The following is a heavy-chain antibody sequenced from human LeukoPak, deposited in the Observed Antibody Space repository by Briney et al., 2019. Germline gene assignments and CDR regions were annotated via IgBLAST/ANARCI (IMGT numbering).Heavy chain of an antibody. CDR3: ARALKNPTAVAADY. V-gene: IGHV1-2*02. D-gene: IGHD6-19*01. CDR1: GYTFTGYY. Sequence: AASVKVSCKASGYTFTGYYMHWVRQAPGQGLEWMGWINPNSGGTNYAQKFQGRVTMTRDTSISTAYMELSRLRSDDTAVYYCARALKNPTAVAADYWGQGTLVTVSS. CDR2: INPNSGGT. J-gene: IGHJ4*02.